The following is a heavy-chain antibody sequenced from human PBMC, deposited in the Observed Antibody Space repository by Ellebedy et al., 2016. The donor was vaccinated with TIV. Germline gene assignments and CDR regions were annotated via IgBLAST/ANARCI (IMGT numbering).Heavy chain of an antibody. Sequence: GGSLRLXCAASGFTFSSYWMHWVRQAPGKGLVWVSRINSDGSSTSYADSVKGRFTISRDNAKNTLYLQMNSLRAEDTAVYFCARGPPLGTTGAHLDYWGQGILVTVSS. V-gene: IGHV3-74*01. CDR2: INSDGSST. J-gene: IGHJ4*02. D-gene: IGHD1-7*01. CDR3: ARGPPLGTTGAHLDY. CDR1: GFTFSSYW.